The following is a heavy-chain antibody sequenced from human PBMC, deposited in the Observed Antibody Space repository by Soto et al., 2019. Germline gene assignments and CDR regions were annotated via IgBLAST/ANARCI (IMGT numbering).Heavy chain of an antibody. D-gene: IGHD2-15*01. CDR3: AKEGMAAYSYYFDY. J-gene: IGHJ4*02. Sequence: EVQLLESGGGLVQPGGSLRLSCVASEFTFSNYAMSWVRQAPGKGLEWVSAISGSGGSTYYADSVKGRFTISRDNSKNTLYLQMNSLRAEDTAVYYCAKEGMAAYSYYFDYWGQGTLVTVSS. CDR1: EFTFSNYA. V-gene: IGHV3-23*01. CDR2: ISGSGGST.